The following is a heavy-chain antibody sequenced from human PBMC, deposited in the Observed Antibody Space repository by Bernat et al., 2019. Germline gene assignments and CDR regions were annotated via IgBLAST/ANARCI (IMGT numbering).Heavy chain of an antibody. CDR3: RGLQSSDY. D-gene: IGHD5-24*01. Sequence: QVQLQQWGTGLLKPSETLSLTCAVYGGSFSGYYWSWIRQPPGKGLEWIGEINHSGSTNYNPSLKSRVTISVDTSKNQFSLKLSSVTAADTAVYYCRGLQSSDYWGQGTLVTVSS. J-gene: IGHJ4*02. V-gene: IGHV4-34*01. CDR2: INHSGST. CDR1: GGSFSGYY.